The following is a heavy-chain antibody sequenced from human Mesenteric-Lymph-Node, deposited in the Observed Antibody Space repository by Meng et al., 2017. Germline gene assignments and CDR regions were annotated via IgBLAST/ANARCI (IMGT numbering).Heavy chain of an antibody. Sequence: VQVVVSGGGLVQPAGSLRLSCSISGFTFGSYPLSWVRQAPGKGLEWVSAIDGTGSDTHYADSVRGRFTISRDTSKNTLYLQMNSLRAEDTAVYYCARGTSYGSGSYWGQGTLVTVSS. CDR2: IDGTGSDT. D-gene: IGHD3-10*01. J-gene: IGHJ4*02. V-gene: IGHV3-23*04. CDR3: ARGTSYGSGSY. CDR1: GFTFGSYP.